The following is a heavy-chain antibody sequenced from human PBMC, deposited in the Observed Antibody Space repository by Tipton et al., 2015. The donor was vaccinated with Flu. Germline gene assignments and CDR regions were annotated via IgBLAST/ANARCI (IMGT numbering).Heavy chain of an antibody. J-gene: IGHJ4*02. CDR2: ISSSGSTI. Sequence: QLVQSGGGLVKPGGYLRLSCAASGFTFSDDYMSWIRQAPGKGLEWLSYISSSGSTISYADSVRGRFTISRDNAKNSLYLQLNSLRAEDTAVYYCATLTGDDYWGQGDLVTVSS. CDR3: ATLTGDDY. D-gene: IGHD7-27*01. V-gene: IGHV3-11*04. CDR1: GFTFSDDY.